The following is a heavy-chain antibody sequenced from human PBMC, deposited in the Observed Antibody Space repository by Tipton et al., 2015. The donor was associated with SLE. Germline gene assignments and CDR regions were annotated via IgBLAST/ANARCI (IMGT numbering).Heavy chain of an antibody. CDR1: GFTFGGYE. Sequence: LRLSCAASGFTFGGYEMNWVRQAPGKGLEWIGDIIHSGSTNYNPSLKSRVTISVDTSKNQFSLKLSSVTAADTAVYYCARGPIAGYYYYYMDVWGKGTTVTVSS. V-gene: IGHV4-34*12. CDR2: IIHSGST. D-gene: IGHD1-26*01. CDR3: ARGPIAGYYYYYMDV. J-gene: IGHJ6*03.